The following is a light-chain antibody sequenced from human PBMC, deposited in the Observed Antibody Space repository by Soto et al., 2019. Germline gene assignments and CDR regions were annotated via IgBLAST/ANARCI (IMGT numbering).Light chain of an antibody. CDR3: CSHASS. V-gene: IGLV2-11*01. CDR1: SSDY. Sequence: QSVLTQPRSVSGSPGQSVAISCTGTSSDYVSWYQQHAGKAPKLMIYDVSKRPSGVPDRFSGSKSGNTASLTISGLQAEDEADYYCCSHASSFGTGTKVTVL. CDR2: DVS. J-gene: IGLJ1*01.